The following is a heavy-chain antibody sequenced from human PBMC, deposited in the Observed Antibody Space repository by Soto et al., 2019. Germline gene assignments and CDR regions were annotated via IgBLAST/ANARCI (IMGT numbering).Heavy chain of an antibody. CDR3: ARHWANIITIFGVVLPDTQNNWFDP. D-gene: IGHD3-3*01. CDR2: IYYSGST. V-gene: IGHV4-59*08. Sequence: SETLSLTCTVSGGSISSYYWSWIRQPPGKGLEWIGYIYYSGSTNYNPSLKSRVTISVDTSKNQFSLKLSSVTAADTAVYYCARHWANIITIFGVVLPDTQNNWFDPWGQGTLVTVSS. CDR1: GGSISSYY. J-gene: IGHJ5*02.